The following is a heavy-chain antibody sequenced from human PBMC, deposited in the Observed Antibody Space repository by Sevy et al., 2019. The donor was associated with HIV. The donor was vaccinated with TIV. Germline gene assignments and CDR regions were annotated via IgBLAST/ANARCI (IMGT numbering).Heavy chain of an antibody. D-gene: IGHD3-22*01. CDR3: ARRIVVDPSDAFDI. CDR2: IYTSGST. J-gene: IGHJ3*02. Sequence: LSLTCTVSGGSISSYYWSWIRQPAGKGLEWIGRIYTSGSTNYNPSLKSRVTMSVDTSKNQFSLKLSSVTAADTAVYYCARRIVVDPSDAFDIWGQGTMVTVSS. V-gene: IGHV4-4*07. CDR1: GGSISSYY.